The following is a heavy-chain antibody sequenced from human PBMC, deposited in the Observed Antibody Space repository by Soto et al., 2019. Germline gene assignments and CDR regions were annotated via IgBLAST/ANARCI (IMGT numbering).Heavy chain of an antibody. J-gene: IGHJ4*02. V-gene: IGHV4-59*08. Sequence: QVQLQESGPGLVKPSETLSLTCSFSGGSISNYYWSWIRQTPAKGLELLGYISYSGSANYNPSLICPITISSDTSKNQFSLNLNPVTAADTAVYYCARMIGSGPCDYWGQGTLVTVSS. D-gene: IGHD3-10*01. CDR1: GGSISNYY. CDR3: ARMIGSGPCDY. CDR2: ISYSGSA.